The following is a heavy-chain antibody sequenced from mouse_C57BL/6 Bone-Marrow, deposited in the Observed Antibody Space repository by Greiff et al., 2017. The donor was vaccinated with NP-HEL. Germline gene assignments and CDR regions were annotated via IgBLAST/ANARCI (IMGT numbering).Heavy chain of an antibody. D-gene: IGHD2-3*01. CDR3: ARRDGGFYY. Sequence: QVQLKESGPELVKPGASVKISCKASGYAFRSSWLNWVTQRPGKGLEWIGRIYPGDGDTNYNGKFKGKATLTADKSSSTAYMQLSSLTSEDSSVYFCARRDGGFYYWGKGTTLTVSS. J-gene: IGHJ2*01. CDR2: IYPGDGDT. CDR1: GYAFRSSW. V-gene: IGHV1-82*01.